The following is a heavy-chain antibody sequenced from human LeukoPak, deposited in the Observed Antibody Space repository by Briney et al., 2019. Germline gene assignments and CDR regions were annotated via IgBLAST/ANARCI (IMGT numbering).Heavy chain of an antibody. V-gene: IGHV4-39*01. CDR3: ARRLRGFDS. Sequence: SETLSLTCTVSGASVSSGNYYWGWIRQPPGKGLEWIGSVYYSGSTYYNPSLKSRVTISVDTSKNQFSLKLSSVTAADTALYYCARRLRGFDSWGQGTLVTVSS. CDR1: GASVSSGNYY. CDR2: VYYSGST. D-gene: IGHD5-12*01. J-gene: IGHJ5*01.